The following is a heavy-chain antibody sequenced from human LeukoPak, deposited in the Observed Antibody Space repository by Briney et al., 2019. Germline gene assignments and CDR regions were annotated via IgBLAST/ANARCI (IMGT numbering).Heavy chain of an antibody. CDR1: GYTFTGYY. J-gene: IGHJ4*02. Sequence: ASVKVSYKASGYTFTGYYMHWVRQAPGQGLEWMGWINPNSGGTNYAQKFQGRVTMTRDTSISTAYMELSRLRSDDTAVYYCARGKVRGVIITSFGYWGQGTLVTVSS. CDR2: INPNSGGT. V-gene: IGHV1-2*02. CDR3: ARGKVRGVIITSFGY. D-gene: IGHD3-10*01.